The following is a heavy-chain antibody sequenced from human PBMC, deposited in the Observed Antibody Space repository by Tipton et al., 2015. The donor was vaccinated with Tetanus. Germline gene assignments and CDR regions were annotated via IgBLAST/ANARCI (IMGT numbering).Heavy chain of an antibody. CDR3: ARRLIQNWFDP. CDR2: ISNSGST. Sequence: AGLVKPSETLSLTCAVYGASFSDYYWSWIRQAPGKGLEWIGYISNSGSTYYNPSLKSRVTISVDTSKDQFSLKLTSVTAADTAVYYCARRLIQNWFDPWGQGTLVTVSS. CDR1: GASFSDYY. J-gene: IGHJ5*02. D-gene: IGHD2-8*01. V-gene: IGHV4-34*01.